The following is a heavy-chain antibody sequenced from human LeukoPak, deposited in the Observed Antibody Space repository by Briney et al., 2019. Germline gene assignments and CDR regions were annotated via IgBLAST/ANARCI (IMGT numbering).Heavy chain of an antibody. CDR2: ISSNGDTT. CDR3: ARDYFDY. Sequence: GGSLRLSCAASGFTFNTYAMHWVRQAPGKGLEYVSGISSNGDTTDYAKSVKGRFTISRDNAKNSLYLQMNSLRAEDTAVYYCARDYFDYWGQGTLVTVSS. V-gene: IGHV3-64*01. J-gene: IGHJ4*02. CDR1: GFTFNTYA.